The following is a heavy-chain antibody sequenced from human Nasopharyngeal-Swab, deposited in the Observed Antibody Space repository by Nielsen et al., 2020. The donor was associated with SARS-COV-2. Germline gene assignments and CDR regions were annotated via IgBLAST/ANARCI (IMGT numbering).Heavy chain of an antibody. D-gene: IGHD1-26*01. J-gene: IGHJ4*02. CDR2: FSSSSRTI. CDR1: EFTFNTSD. Sequence: GESLKISCAASEFTFNTSDMNWVRQAPGKGLEWLSYFSSSSRTIYYADSVKGRFTISRDNAQNSLYLKMNTLRDEDTAVYYYARLRYYSSDYWGQGTLVTVSS. V-gene: IGHV3-48*02. CDR3: ARLRYYSSDY.